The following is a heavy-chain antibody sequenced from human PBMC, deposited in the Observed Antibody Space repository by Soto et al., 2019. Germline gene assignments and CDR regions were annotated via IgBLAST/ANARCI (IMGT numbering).Heavy chain of an antibody. D-gene: IGHD3-10*01. CDR2: IYYSGST. CDR1: GGSISSGDYY. J-gene: IGHJ6*04. V-gene: IGHV4-30-4*02. Sequence: SDTLYLTCTVSGGSISSGDYYWSWIRQPPGKGLEWIGYIYYSGSTYYNPSLKSRVTISVDTSKNQFSLKLSSVTAADTAVYYCARLSRGYYYGMDVWGEGTTVTVSS. CDR3: ARLSRGYYYGMDV.